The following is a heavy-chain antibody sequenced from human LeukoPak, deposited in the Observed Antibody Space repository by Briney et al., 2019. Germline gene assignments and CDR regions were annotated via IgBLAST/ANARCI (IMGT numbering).Heavy chain of an antibody. V-gene: IGHV1-2*02. J-gene: IGHJ4*02. CDR3: ASPQYGDFYVYY. CDR2: ISPRTGGT. CDR1: GYTFTGYY. Sequence: GASVKVSCKASGYTFTGYYIHWVRQAPGQGLERMGWISPRTGGTNYSQKFQGRVIMTRDMSTATACMELRRLSSEDTAVYFFASPQYGDFYVYYWGEGALVTVAS. D-gene: IGHD2-21*02.